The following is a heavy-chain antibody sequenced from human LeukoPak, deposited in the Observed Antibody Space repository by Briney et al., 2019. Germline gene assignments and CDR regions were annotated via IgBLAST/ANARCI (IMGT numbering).Heavy chain of an antibody. V-gene: IGHV4-4*07. CDR1: GGSIINYY. CDR2: IYTRWST. Sequence: PSHTLSLTCTVSGGSIINYYWTCIRQPSAKALDYIVHIYTRWSTNYNPTLKRRVTISIDKSKNQFSLKVRSVNAAETAVYYCARDSGNHGGYYFDYWGQGNMVNVFS. CDR3: ARDSGNHGGYYFDY. D-gene: IGHD1-14*01. J-gene: IGHJ4*02.